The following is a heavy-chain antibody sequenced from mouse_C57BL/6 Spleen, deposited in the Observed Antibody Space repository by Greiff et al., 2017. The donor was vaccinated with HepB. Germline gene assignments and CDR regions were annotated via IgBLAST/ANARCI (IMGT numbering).Heavy chain of an antibody. D-gene: IGHD1-1*01. CDR2: IDPNSGGT. CDR3: ARRLITTVVEDYAMDY. Sequence: QVQLQQPGAELVKPGASVKLSCKASGYTFTSYWMHWVKQRPGRGLEWIGRIDPNSGGTKYNEKFKSKATLTVDKPSSTAYMQLSSLTSEDSAVYYCARRLITTVVEDYAMDYWGQGTSVTVSS. J-gene: IGHJ4*01. CDR1: GYTFTSYW. V-gene: IGHV1-72*01.